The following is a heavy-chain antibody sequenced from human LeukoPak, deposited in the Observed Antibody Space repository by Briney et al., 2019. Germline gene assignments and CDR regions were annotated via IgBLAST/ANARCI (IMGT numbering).Heavy chain of an antibody. V-gene: IGHV3-64*01. Sequence: SGGSLRLSCAASGFTFSSYAMHWVRQAPGKGLEYVSAISSNGGSTYYANSVRGRFTISRDNSKNTLYLQMGSLRAEDMAVYYCARGRDYGGNSRGPKSYFDYWGQGTLVTVSS. CDR1: GFTFSSYA. CDR3: ARGRDYGGNSRGPKSYFDY. CDR2: ISSNGGST. J-gene: IGHJ4*02. D-gene: IGHD4-23*01.